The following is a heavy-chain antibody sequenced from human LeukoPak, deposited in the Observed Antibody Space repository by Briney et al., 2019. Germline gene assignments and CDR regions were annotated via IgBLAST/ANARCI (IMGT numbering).Heavy chain of an antibody. CDR3: AKDLNYGDYLFDY. J-gene: IGHJ4*02. Sequence: GGSLRLSCAASGFTFSSYAMSWVRQAPGKGLEWVSAISGSGGSTYYADSVKGRFTISRDNSKNTLHLQMNSLRAEDTAVYYCAKDLNYGDYLFDYWGQGTLVTVSS. CDR2: ISGSGGST. CDR1: GFTFSSYA. V-gene: IGHV3-23*01. D-gene: IGHD4-17*01.